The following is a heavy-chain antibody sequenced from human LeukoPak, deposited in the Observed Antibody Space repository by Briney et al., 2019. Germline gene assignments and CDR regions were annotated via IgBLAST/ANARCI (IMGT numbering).Heavy chain of an antibody. J-gene: IGHJ4*02. Sequence: ASVKVSCKASGYTFIGYYMHWVRQAPGQGLEWMGRINPNSGSTDYAQKFQGRATMTRGTSISTAYLEFSSLRSDDTAVYYCARDWSMTTLDYWGQGTLVTVSS. V-gene: IGHV1-2*06. CDR2: INPNSGST. D-gene: IGHD4-17*01. CDR1: GYTFIGYY. CDR3: ARDWSMTTLDY.